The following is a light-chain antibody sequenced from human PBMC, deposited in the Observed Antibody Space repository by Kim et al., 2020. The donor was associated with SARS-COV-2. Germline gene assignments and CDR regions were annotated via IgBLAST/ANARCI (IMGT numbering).Light chain of an antibody. CDR2: DVT. CDR1: SSDVGGYDS. V-gene: IGLV2-14*03. Sequence: QSITTSCTGSSSDVGGYDSVSWYQQRPGKGPKLIIYDVTKRPSGISDRFSGSKSGNTASLSISGLQPEDEADYYCSSYTGTYSFYVFGSGTKVTVL. CDR3: SSYTGTYSFYV. J-gene: IGLJ1*01.